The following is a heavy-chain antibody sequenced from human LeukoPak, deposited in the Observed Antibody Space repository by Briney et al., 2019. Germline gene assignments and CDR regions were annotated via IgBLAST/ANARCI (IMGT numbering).Heavy chain of an antibody. J-gene: IGHJ4*02. D-gene: IGHD3-9*01. V-gene: IGHV3-53*04. CDR3: ARTYYDILTGYYYFDY. Sequence: GGSLRPSCAASGFTVSSNYMSWVRQAPGKGLEWVSVIYSGGSTYYADSVKGRFTISRHNSKNTLYLQMNSLRAEDTAVYYCARTYYDILTGYYYFDYWGQGTLVTVSS. CDR1: GFTVSSNY. CDR2: IYSGGST.